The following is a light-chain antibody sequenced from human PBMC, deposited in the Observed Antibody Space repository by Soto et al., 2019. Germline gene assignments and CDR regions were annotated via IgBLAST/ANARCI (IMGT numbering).Light chain of an antibody. CDR3: QQYYKLPPIT. V-gene: IGKV1-33*01. Sequence: DIQVTQSPTSLSASVGDRVTITCQASQDIIKYLNWFQHKPGTAPKLLIYDASNLETGVPSRFSASGSGTHFTFTISSLQPEDVATYYCQQYYKLPPITFGPGTKVDVK. CDR2: DAS. J-gene: IGKJ3*01. CDR1: QDIIKY.